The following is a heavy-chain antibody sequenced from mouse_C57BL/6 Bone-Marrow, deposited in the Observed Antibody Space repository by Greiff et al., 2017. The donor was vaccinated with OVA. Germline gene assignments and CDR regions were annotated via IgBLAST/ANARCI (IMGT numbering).Heavy chain of an antibody. CDR1: GYTFTSYW. D-gene: IGHD1-1*01. CDR3: ARRYYGSSWYFDV. V-gene: IGHV1-55*01. J-gene: IGHJ1*03. Sequence: QVQLQQSGAELVKPGASVKMSCKASGYTFTSYWITWVKQRPGQGLEWIGDLYPGSGSPNYNEKFKSKATLTVDTSSSTAYRQLSSLTSEDSAVYYWARRYYGSSWYFDVWGTGTTVTVSS. CDR2: LYPGSGSP.